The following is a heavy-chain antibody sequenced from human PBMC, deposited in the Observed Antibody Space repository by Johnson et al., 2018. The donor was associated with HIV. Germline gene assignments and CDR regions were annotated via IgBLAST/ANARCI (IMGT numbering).Heavy chain of an antibody. J-gene: IGHJ3*02. V-gene: IGHV3-30-3*01. D-gene: IGHD4-17*01. CDR1: GFTFSTYA. CDR2: ISYDGSNK. Sequence: QMLLVESGGGVVQPGRSLRLYCAASGFTFSTYAMNWVRQAPGKGLEWVAVISYDGSNKYYADSVKGRFTISRDNSKNTLYLQMNSLRAEDTAVYYCARGEDGVDAFDIWGQGTMVTVSS. CDR3: ARGEDGVDAFDI.